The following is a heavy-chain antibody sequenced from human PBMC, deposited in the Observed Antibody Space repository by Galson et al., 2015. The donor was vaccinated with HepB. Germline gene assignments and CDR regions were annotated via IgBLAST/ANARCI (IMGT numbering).Heavy chain of an antibody. Sequence: ETLSLTCTVSGASVSSGIFSWPWIRRSPGKGLEWIGYISYNGSTNYNPSLKSRVTMSVDTSKSQLSLKLRPVTAADTAVYYCARDRRLRGYGVDVWGQGTTVTVSS. CDR1: GASVSSGIFS. J-gene: IGHJ6*02. D-gene: IGHD6-6*01. V-gene: IGHV4-61*01. CDR2: ISYNGST. CDR3: ARDRRLRGYGVDV.